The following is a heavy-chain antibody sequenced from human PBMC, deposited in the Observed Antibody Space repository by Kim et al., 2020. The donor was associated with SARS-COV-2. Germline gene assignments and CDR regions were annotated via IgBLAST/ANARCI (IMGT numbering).Heavy chain of an antibody. Sequence: KYYADSVKGRFSISRDNSKNTLYLQMHSLRAEDTAIYYCARDGGAYNLIDYWGQGTLITVSS. V-gene: IGHV3-30*01. CDR3: ARDGGAYNLIDY. CDR2: K. J-gene: IGHJ4*02. D-gene: IGHD1-1*01.